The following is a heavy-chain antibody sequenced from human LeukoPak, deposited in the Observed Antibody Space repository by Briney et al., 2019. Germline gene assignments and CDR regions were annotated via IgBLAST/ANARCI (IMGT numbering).Heavy chain of an antibody. CDR2: IYTSGST. V-gene: IGHV4-4*07. CDR3: AREVESYDILTGTLDV. Sequence: SETLSLTCTVSGGSISSYYWSWIRQPAGKGLEWIGRIYTSGSTNYNPSLKSRVTMSVDTSKNQFSLKLSSVTAADTAVYYCAREVESYDILTGTLDVWGKGTTVTVPS. D-gene: IGHD3-9*01. CDR1: GGSISSYY. J-gene: IGHJ6*04.